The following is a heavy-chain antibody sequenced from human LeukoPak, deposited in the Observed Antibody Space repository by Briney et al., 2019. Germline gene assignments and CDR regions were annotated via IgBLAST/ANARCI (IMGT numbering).Heavy chain of an antibody. V-gene: IGHV1-69*13. J-gene: IGHJ4*02. CDR1: GGTFSSYA. CDR3: ASSALAYCGGDCYSPFDY. CDR2: IIPIFGTA. D-gene: IGHD2-21*02. Sequence: SVKVSCKASGGTFSSYAISWVRQAPGQGLEWMGGIIPIFGTANYAQKFQGRVTITADESTSTAYMELSSLRSEDTAVYYCASSALAYCGGDCYSPFDYWGQGTLVTVSS.